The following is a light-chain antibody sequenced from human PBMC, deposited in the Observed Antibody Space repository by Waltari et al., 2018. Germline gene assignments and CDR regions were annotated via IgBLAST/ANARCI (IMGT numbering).Light chain of an antibody. CDR3: QQRSNWPPRVT. CDR2: DAS. V-gene: IGKV3-11*01. CDR1: QSVSSY. Sequence: EIVLTQSPATLSLSPGERATLSCRASQSVSSYLAWYQQKPGQAPRPLIYDASKRATDIPARFRGSGSGTDFILTISSLEPEDFAVYYCQQRSNWPPRVTFGPGTKVDIK. J-gene: IGKJ3*01.